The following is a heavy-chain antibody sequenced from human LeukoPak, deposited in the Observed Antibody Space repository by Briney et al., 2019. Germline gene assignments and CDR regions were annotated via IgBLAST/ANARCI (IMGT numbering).Heavy chain of an antibody. D-gene: IGHD1-7*01. CDR2: IYTSGST. CDR1: GGSISSYY. V-gene: IGHV4-4*07. J-gene: IGHJ5*02. Sequence: SETLSLTCTVSGGSISSYYWSWIRQPAGKGLEWIGRIYTSGSTDYNPSLKSRVTMSVDTSKNQFSLKLSSVTAADTAVYYCARGSPGTTPSDWFDPWGQGTLVTVSS. CDR3: ARGSPGTTPSDWFDP.